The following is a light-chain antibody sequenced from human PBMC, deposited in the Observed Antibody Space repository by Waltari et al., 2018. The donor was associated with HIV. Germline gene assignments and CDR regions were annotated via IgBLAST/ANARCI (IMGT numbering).Light chain of an antibody. V-gene: IGLV1-44*01. CDR2: SNN. CDR1: SSNIGRNT. J-gene: IGLJ1*01. CDR3: AAWDDSLSGLYV. Sequence: QSVLTPPPSPSGTPGQRVTIACFGRSSNIGRNTVNWYQQLPGTAPKLLIHSNNERPSGVPDRFSGSKSGTSASLAISGLQSEDEAEYYCAAWDDSLSGLYVFGTGTKVTVL.